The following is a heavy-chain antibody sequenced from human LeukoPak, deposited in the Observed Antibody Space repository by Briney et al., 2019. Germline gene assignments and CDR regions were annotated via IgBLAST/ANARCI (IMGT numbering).Heavy chain of an antibody. CDR1: GFTFSSYA. V-gene: IGHV3-30-3*01. Sequence: GRSLRLSCAASGFTFSSYAMHWVRQAPGKGLEWVAVISYDGSNKYYADSVKGRSTISRDNSKNTLYLQMNSLRAEDTAVYYCAREGRNSIFGVVNHNLNDYFDYWGQGTLVTASS. D-gene: IGHD3-3*01. CDR2: ISYDGSNK. J-gene: IGHJ4*02. CDR3: AREGRNSIFGVVNHNLNDYFDY.